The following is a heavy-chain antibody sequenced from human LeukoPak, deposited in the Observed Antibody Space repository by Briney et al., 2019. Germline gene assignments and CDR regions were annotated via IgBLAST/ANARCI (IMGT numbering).Heavy chain of an antibody. D-gene: IGHD2-21*01. Sequence: GGSLRLSCAASGFSVSSNYMSWVRQAPGKGLGWVSVIYSGGSTYYADSVKGRFTIARDNSKNTLYLGMNSLRAEDTAVYYCARGLGGAARRRIYYYYYMDVWGKGTTVTVSS. CDR1: GFSVSSNY. CDR2: IYSGGST. V-gene: IGHV3-53*01. J-gene: IGHJ6*03. CDR3: ARGLGGAARRRIYYYYYMDV.